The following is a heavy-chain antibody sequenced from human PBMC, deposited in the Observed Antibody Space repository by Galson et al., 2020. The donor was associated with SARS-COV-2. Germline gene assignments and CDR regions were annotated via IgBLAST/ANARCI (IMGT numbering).Heavy chain of an antibody. J-gene: IGHJ4*02. CDR2: ISWNGGNI. D-gene: IGHD1-26*01. CDR1: GFTVYDYA. Sequence: SLKISCSASGFTVYDYAIHWVRQAPGKGLERVSGISWNGGNIGYADSVKGRFTIYRDNAKNSLYLQMNSLRTEDTALYYCVKDRSYAFDHFHYWGQGTLVTVSS. V-gene: IGHV3-9*01. CDR3: VKDRSYAFDHFHY.